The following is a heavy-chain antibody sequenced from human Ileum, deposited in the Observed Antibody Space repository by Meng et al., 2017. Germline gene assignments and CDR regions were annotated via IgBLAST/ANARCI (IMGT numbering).Heavy chain of an antibody. CDR2: ISSSGSTI. D-gene: IGHD2-15*01. CDR1: GFTFSSYE. J-gene: IGHJ4*02. Sequence: GGSLRLSCAASGFTFSSYEMNWVRQAPGKGLEWVSYISSSGSTIYYADSVKGRFTISRDNAKNSLYLQMNSLRAEDTAVYYCARDPGYCSGGSCYAFFDYWGQGTRVTGSS. CDR3: ARDPGYCSGGSCYAFFDY. V-gene: IGHV3-48*03.